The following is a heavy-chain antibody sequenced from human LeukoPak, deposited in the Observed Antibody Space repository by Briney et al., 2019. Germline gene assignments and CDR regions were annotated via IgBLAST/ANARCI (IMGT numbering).Heavy chain of an antibody. Sequence: GGSLRLSCAASGFAFSVYEMYWVRQAPGKGLEWVSYSSSSCCTRYYADSVKGRITIARDNAKNSLYLQMNSLRAEDTAVYYCATLTVASSFDYWGQGTLVTVSS. CDR3: ATLTVASSFDY. CDR2: SSSSCCTR. J-gene: IGHJ4*02. V-gene: IGHV3-48*03. D-gene: IGHD4-17*01. CDR1: GFAFSVYE.